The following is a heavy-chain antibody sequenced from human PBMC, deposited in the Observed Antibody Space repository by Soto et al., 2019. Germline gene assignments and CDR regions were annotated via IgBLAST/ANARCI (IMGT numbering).Heavy chain of an antibody. D-gene: IGHD3-16*01. CDR2: INGYNGNT. V-gene: IGHV1-18*01. CDR1: GYTFTRSG. Sequence: QVQLVQSGAEVKKPGASVKLSCKASGYTFTRSGISWVRQAPGQGLEWMGWINGYNGNTNYAQKFQGRITMTTDTPTSTAYMELRSLRSDDTAVYYCARMGDVPYYYYGMDVWGQGTTVIVSS. J-gene: IGHJ6*02. CDR3: ARMGDVPYYYYGMDV.